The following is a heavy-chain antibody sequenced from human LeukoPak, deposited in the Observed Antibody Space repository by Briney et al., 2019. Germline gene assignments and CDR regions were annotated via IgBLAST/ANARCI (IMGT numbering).Heavy chain of an antibody. CDR3: ARSGRGYYDSSGYYWRYLDY. Sequence: SGTLSLTCAVSGGSISNSNWWSWVRQPPGKGLEWIGEIYHSGSTNYNPSLKSRVTISVDKSKNQFSLKLRSVTAADTAVYYCARSGRGYYDSSGYYWRYLDYWGQGTLVTVSS. CDR2: IYHSGST. D-gene: IGHD3-22*01. V-gene: IGHV4-4*02. CDR1: GGSISNSNW. J-gene: IGHJ4*02.